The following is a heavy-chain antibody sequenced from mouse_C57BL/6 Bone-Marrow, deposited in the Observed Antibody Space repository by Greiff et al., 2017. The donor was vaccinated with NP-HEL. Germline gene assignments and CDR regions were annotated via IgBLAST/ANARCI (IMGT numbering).Heavy chain of an antibody. Sequence: VQLQQSGPVLVKPGASVKMSCKASGYTFTDYYMNWVKQSHGKSLEWIGVINPYNGGTSYNQKFKGKATLTVDKSSSTAYMALNSLTSEDSAVYYCARSELVYYFDYWGQGTTLTVSS. CDR3: ARSELVYYFDY. V-gene: IGHV1-19*01. D-gene: IGHD4-1*01. J-gene: IGHJ2*01. CDR2: INPYNGGT. CDR1: GYTFTDYY.